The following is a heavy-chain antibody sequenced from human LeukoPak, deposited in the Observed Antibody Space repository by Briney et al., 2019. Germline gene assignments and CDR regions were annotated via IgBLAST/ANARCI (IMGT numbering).Heavy chain of an antibody. Sequence: GRSLRLSCAAPGFTFSSYAMHRVRQAPGKGLEWVAVISYDGSNKYYADSVKGRFTISRDDSKNTLYLQMNSLRAEDTAVYYCARDAGGCSSTSCYADWFDPWGQGTLVTVSS. CDR2: ISYDGSNK. J-gene: IGHJ5*02. D-gene: IGHD2-2*01. CDR3: ARDAGGCSSTSCYADWFDP. V-gene: IGHV3-30*04. CDR1: GFTFSSYA.